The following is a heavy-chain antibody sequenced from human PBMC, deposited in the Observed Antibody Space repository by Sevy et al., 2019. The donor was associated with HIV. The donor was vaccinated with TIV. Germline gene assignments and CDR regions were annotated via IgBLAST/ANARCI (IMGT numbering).Heavy chain of an antibody. V-gene: IGHV1-2*02. CDR1: GYTFTDYY. Sequence: ALVKVSCKASGYTFTDYYLHWLRQAPGQGLEWMGWINPNTGATNYAQKFKGRVTMTRDTSMSTAFRDLTRLRSDDTAVYYCAKLLIVVDDGFDVWGQGTMVTVSS. J-gene: IGHJ3*01. CDR3: AKLLIVVDDGFDV. CDR2: INPNTGAT. D-gene: IGHD3-22*01.